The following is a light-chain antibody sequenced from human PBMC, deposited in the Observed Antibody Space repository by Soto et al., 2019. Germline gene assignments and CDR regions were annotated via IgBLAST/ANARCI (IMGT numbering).Light chain of an antibody. V-gene: IGKV1-39*01. CDR1: QSIDSY. Sequence: DIQMTQSPSSLSASVGDRVTITCRASQSIDSYLNWYQQKPGKAPKLLIYAASSLQRGVPSRFSGSGSGTDFTLTISSLQPEDFAIYYCQQGYSTPYTFGQGNKLEIK. CDR3: QQGYSTPYT. J-gene: IGKJ2*01. CDR2: AAS.